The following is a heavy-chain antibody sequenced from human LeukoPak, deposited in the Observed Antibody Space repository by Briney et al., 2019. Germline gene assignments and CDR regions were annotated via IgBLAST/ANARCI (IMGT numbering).Heavy chain of an antibody. Sequence: GASVKVSCKASGYTFTGYYMHWVRQAPGQGLEWMGWINPNSGGTNYAQKFQGRVTMTRDTSTSTVYMELSSLRSEDTAVYYCARDPPQRPDYFDYWGQGTLVTVSS. CDR1: GYTFTGYY. J-gene: IGHJ4*02. D-gene: IGHD6-25*01. CDR2: INPNSGGT. V-gene: IGHV1-2*02. CDR3: ARDPPQRPDYFDY.